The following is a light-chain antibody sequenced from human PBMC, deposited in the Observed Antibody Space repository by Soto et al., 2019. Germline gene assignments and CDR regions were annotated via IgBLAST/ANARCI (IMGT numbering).Light chain of an antibody. CDR3: QHYNNWPSWT. J-gene: IGKJ1*01. V-gene: IGKV3-15*01. CDR1: QSVSSN. Sequence: EIVMTQSPATLSVSPGESATLSCRASQSVSSNLAWYQQKPGQAPRLLLYGASYRATGIPVRFSGSGSGTEFTLTISSLQSEDFAGYYCQHYNNWPSWTFGQGTKGDIK. CDR2: GAS.